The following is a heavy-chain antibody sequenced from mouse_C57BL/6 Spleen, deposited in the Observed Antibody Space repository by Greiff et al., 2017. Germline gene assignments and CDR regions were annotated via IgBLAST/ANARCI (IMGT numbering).Heavy chain of an antibody. D-gene: IGHD4-1*02. Sequence: EVQLQESGPGLVKPSQSLSLTCYVTGYSITSGYYWNWIRKFPGNKLEWMGYISYDGSNNYNPSLKNRISITRDTSTNQFFLKLNAVTTEDTATYYGARDAPTGTLYYWGQGTTLTVSS. CDR3: ARDAPTGTLYY. J-gene: IGHJ2*01. CDR1: GYSITSGYY. V-gene: IGHV3-6*01. CDR2: ISYDGSN.